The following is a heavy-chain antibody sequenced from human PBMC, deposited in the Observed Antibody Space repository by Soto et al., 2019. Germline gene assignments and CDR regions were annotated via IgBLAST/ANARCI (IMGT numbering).Heavy chain of an antibody. Sequence: QVQLVQSGAEVKKPGSSVKVSCKASGGTFSSYAISWVRQAPGQGLEWMGGIIPIFGTANYAKKFQGRDTITADESTGTAYMERSSLRSEDTAVYYCARSPAIGSTERGYFDLWGRGTLVTVSS. CDR1: GGTFSSYA. CDR2: IIPIFGTA. J-gene: IGHJ2*01. V-gene: IGHV1-69*01. CDR3: ARSPAIGSTERGYFDL. D-gene: IGHD1-1*01.